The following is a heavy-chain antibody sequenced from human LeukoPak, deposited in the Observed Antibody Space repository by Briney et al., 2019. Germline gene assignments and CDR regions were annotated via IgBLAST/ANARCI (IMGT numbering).Heavy chain of an antibody. CDR3: ARQDGGLGILDI. Sequence: PSETLSLTCTVSGGSVNSDSHYWNWIRQSPGKGLEWIGYIYYSGTTTYNPSLKSRVTISLDTSKNQFSLKLTSVTAADTAVYYCARQDGGLGILDIWGRGTVVTVSS. V-gene: IGHV4-61*01. CDR1: GGSVNSDSHY. J-gene: IGHJ3*02. CDR2: IYYSGTT. D-gene: IGHD7-27*01.